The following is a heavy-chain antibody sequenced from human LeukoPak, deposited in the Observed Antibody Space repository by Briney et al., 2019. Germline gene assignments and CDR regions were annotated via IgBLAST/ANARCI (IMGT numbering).Heavy chain of an antibody. D-gene: IGHD4-17*01. Sequence: ASVKVSCKASGYTFTSYGISWVRQAPGQGLEWMGWISAYNGNTNYAQKLQGRVTMTTDTSTSTAYMELRSLRSDDTAAYYCAREMTTVTPGAFDIWGQGTMVTVSS. J-gene: IGHJ3*02. V-gene: IGHV1-18*01. CDR3: AREMTTVTPGAFDI. CDR2: ISAYNGNT. CDR1: GYTFTSYG.